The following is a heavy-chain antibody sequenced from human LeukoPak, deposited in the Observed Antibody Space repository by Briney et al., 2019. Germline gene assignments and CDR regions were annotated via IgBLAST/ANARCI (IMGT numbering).Heavy chain of an antibody. Sequence: GGSLRLSCAASGFTLSSYAMSWVRQAPGKGLEWVSAISGSGGSTYYADSVKGRFTISRDNSKNTLYLQMNSLRAEDTAVYYCAKPGATTLYYHYGMDVWGQGTTVTVSS. V-gene: IGHV3-23*01. J-gene: IGHJ6*02. CDR1: GFTLSSYA. D-gene: IGHD1-26*01. CDR2: ISGSGGST. CDR3: AKPGATTLYYHYGMDV.